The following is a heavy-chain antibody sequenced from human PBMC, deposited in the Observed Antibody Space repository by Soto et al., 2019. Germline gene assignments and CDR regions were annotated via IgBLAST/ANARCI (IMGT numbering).Heavy chain of an antibody. D-gene: IGHD3-3*01. CDR3: ARSVRLGDFWSGCHFDY. CDR1: GGTFSSYA. V-gene: IGHV1-69*01. CDR2: IIPIFGTA. J-gene: IGHJ4*02. Sequence: QVQLVQSGAEVKKPGSSVKVSCKASGGTFSSYAISWVRQAPGQGLEWMGGIIPIFGTANYAQKFQGRVTITADESTSTAYMELSSLRSEDTAVYYCARSVRLGDFWSGCHFDYWGQGTLVTVSS.